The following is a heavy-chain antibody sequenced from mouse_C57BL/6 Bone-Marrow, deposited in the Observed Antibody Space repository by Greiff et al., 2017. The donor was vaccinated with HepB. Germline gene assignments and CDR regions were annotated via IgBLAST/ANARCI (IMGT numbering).Heavy chain of an antibody. CDR1: EYEFPSHD. D-gene: IGHD1-1*01. V-gene: IGHV5-2*01. CDR2: INSDGGST. CDR3: ASLKYYYGSSYGDY. J-gene: IGHJ2*01. Sequence: EVQLVESGGGLVQPGESLKLSCESNEYEFPSHDMSWVRKTPEKRLELVAAINSDGGSTYYPDTMERRVIISRDNTKKTLYLQMSSLRSEDTALYYCASLKYYYGSSYGDYWGQGTTLTVSS.